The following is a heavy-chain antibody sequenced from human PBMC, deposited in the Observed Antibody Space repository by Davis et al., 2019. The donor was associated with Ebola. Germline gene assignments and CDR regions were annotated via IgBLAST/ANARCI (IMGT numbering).Heavy chain of an antibody. D-gene: IGHD3-3*01. CDR3: ARLDLEWLFSWSYFDY. Sequence: SETLSLTCTVSGGSISSSSYYWGWIRQPPGKGLEWIGSIYYSGSTYYNPSLKSRVTISVDTSKNQFSLKLSSVTAADTAVYYCARLDLEWLFSWSYFDYWGQGTLVTVSS. J-gene: IGHJ4*02. CDR1: GGSISSSSYY. CDR2: IYYSGST. V-gene: IGHV4-39*01.